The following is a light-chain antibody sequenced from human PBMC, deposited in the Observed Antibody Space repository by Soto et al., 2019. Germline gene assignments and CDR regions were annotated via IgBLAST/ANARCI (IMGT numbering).Light chain of an antibody. CDR2: AAS. J-gene: IGKJ4*01. V-gene: IGKV3-20*01. CDR3: HQYGSSPPT. CDR1: QSVTSSY. Sequence: EIVLTQSPGTLSLSPGERATLSCRASQSVTSSYLAWYQHKPRQAPRLLIYAASRRATGIPDRFTGSGSGTDFTLTISRLGADDFAVYYCHQYGSSPPTFGGGTKVEIK.